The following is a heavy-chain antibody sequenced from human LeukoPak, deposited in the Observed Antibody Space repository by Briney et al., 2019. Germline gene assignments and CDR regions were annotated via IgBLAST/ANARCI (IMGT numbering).Heavy chain of an antibody. D-gene: IGHD1-7*01. Sequence: ASVKVSCKASGYTFTRYVISWVRQAPGQGLQWLGWISASNDNTNYAQKFRDRVTMSTDTSTGTAYLDVRSLTSDDTAVYYCARDHSNWNYAPDFWGQGTLVIVSS. CDR2: ISASNDNT. CDR3: ARDHSNWNYAPDF. J-gene: IGHJ4*02. V-gene: IGHV1-18*01. CDR1: GYTFTRYV.